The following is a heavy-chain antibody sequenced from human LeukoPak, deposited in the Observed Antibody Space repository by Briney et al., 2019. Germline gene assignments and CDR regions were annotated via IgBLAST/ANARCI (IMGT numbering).Heavy chain of an antibody. Sequence: SETLSLTCSVSGGSISSYYWSWIWQPPGKGLEWIGYVYYSGSTNYNPSLKSRVTISVDTSKNQLSLKLSSVTAADTAVYYCARQVGTFYYYYGMDVWGQGTTVTVSS. CDR1: GGSISSYY. CDR2: VYYSGST. V-gene: IGHV4-59*08. CDR3: ARQVGTFYYYYGMDV. J-gene: IGHJ6*02. D-gene: IGHD1-14*01.